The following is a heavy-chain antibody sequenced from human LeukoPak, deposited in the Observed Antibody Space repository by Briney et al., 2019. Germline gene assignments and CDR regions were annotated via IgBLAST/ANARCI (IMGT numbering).Heavy chain of an antibody. D-gene: IGHD2-21*02. CDR3: ARRDCVGDCYSSWFDP. Sequence: GASVKVSCKASGYTFTNYFMHWVRQAPGQGLEWMGIINPKGGSTGYAKKFQGRITMTTDMSTRTVYMELSSLESEDTAVYYCARRDCVGDCYSSWFDPWGQGTLVTVSS. CDR2: INPKGGST. CDR1: GYTFTNYF. J-gene: IGHJ5*02. V-gene: IGHV1-46*01.